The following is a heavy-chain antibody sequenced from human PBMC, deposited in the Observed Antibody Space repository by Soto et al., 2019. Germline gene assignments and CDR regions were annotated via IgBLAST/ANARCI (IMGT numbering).Heavy chain of an antibody. D-gene: IGHD1-26*01. J-gene: IGHJ5*02. Sequence: PSATLSLTCTVSGGSISSGGYYWSWIRQHPGKGLEWIGYIYYSGSTYYNPSLKSRVTISADTSKNQFSLKLSSVTAADTAVYYGARAPFKWEQQVSEVCWFAPWGQGTLVTVSS. CDR2: IYYSGST. V-gene: IGHV4-31*03. CDR1: GGSISSGGYY. CDR3: ARAPFKWEQQVSEVCWFAP.